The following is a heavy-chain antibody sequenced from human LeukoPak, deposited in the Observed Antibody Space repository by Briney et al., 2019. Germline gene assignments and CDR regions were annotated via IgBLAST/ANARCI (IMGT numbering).Heavy chain of an antibody. V-gene: IGHV1-46*01. J-gene: IGHJ6*02. Sequence: ASVKVSCKASGYTFTSNYIHWVRQAPGQGLEWMGMIYPRDGSTSYAQKFQGRVTVTRDTSTSTAYMELSSLRSEDTAVYYCARGGTVTTYYYYYYGMDGWGQGTTVTVSS. D-gene: IGHD4-17*01. CDR1: GYTFTSNY. CDR2: IYPRDGST. CDR3: ARGGTVTTYYYYYYGMDG.